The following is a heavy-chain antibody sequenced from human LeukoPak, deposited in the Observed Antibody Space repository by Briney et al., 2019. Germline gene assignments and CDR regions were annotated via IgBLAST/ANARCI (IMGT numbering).Heavy chain of an antibody. J-gene: IGHJ4*02. CDR2: IYSGGST. Sequence: GGSLRLSCAASVFSVTTNYMSWVRQAPGKGLEWVSVIYSGGSTYYADSVKGRFTISRDNSKTMVYLQMNSLRAEDTAVYYCARTTEQYFDYWGQGTLVTVSS. CDR3: ARTTEQYFDY. CDR1: VFSVTTNY. D-gene: IGHD4-11*01. V-gene: IGHV3-66*01.